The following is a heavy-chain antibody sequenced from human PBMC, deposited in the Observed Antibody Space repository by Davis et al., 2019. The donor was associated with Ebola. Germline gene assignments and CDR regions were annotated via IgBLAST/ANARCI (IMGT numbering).Heavy chain of an antibody. CDR1: GYTFTGFY. J-gene: IGHJ6*02. CDR2: ISAYNGNT. D-gene: IGHD6-6*01. Sequence: ASVKVSCKASGYTFTGFYIHWARQAPGQGLEWMGWISAYNGNTNYAQKLQGRVTMTTDTSTSTAYMELRSLRSDDTAVYYCARDNGGSSPHYYYYYYGMDVWGQGTTVTVSS. CDR3: ARDNGGSSPHYYYYYYGMDV. V-gene: IGHV1-18*04.